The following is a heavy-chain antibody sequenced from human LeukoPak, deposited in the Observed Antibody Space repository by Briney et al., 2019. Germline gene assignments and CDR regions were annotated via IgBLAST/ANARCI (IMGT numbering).Heavy chain of an antibody. CDR1: GGSMSSFY. D-gene: IGHD2-2*01. V-gene: IGHV4-59*01. CDR2: IYYSGST. Sequence: KTSETLSLTCTVSGGSMSSFYWSWIRQPPGKGLEWIGYIYYSGSTNYNPSLKSRVTISVDTSKNQFSLKLSSVTAADTAVYYCARMYCSSTSCYSGHFDYWGQGTLVTISS. J-gene: IGHJ4*02. CDR3: ARMYCSSTSCYSGHFDY.